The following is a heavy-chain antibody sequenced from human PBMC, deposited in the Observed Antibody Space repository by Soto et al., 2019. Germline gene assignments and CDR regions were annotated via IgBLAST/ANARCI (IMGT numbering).Heavy chain of an antibody. D-gene: IGHD3-10*01. CDR3: AKDRKNTDYYGSGRGWAFDI. V-gene: IGHV3-23*01. CDR2: ISGSGGST. J-gene: IGHJ3*02. Sequence: EVQLLESGGGLVQPGGSLRLSCAASGFTFSSYAMSWVRQAPGKGLEWVSAISGSGGSTYYADSVKGRFTISRDNSKNTLYLQMNSLRAEDTAVYYCAKDRKNTDYYGSGRGWAFDIWGQGTMVTVSS. CDR1: GFTFSSYA.